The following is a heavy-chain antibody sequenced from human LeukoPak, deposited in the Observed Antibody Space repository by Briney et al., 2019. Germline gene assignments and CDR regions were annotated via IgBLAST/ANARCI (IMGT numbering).Heavy chain of an antibody. V-gene: IGHV4-39*07. D-gene: IGHD3-16*01. Sequence: PSETLSLTCTVSGGSISSSSYYWGWIRQPPGKGLEWIGSIYYSGSTYYNPSLKSRVTISVDTSKNQFSLQLTSVTPEDTAIYYCARGGLISLAYTPLGAFDIWGQGTMVSVSS. J-gene: IGHJ3*02. CDR3: ARGGLISLAYTPLGAFDI. CDR2: IYYSGST. CDR1: GGSISSSSYY.